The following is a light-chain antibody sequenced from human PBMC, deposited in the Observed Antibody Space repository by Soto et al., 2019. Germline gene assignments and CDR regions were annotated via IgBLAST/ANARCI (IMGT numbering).Light chain of an antibody. V-gene: IGKV3-20*01. CDR2: GAS. CDR3: QQYGGSPQT. CDR1: QSVSNY. Sequence: EIVLTQSPGTLSLSPGERATLSCRASQSVSNYLAWYQQKPGQAPRLLIYGASRRATVIPDRFSGSGSGTDFSLTIRRLEPEDFAVYYCQQYGGSPQTFGQGTIVEIK. J-gene: IGKJ1*01.